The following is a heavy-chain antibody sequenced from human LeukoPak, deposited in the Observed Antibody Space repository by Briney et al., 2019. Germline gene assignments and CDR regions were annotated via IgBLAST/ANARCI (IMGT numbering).Heavy chain of an antibody. CDR2: INSEGSTT. V-gene: IGHV3-74*01. CDR3: ARDVGYNYYFDY. J-gene: IGHJ4*02. D-gene: IGHD5-24*01. CDR1: GFTFSNYW. Sequence: PGGSLRLSCAASGFTFSNYWMSWVRQAPGKGLVWVSRINSEGSTTIYADSVKGRLTISRDNAKNTLYLQMNSLRAEDTAVYYCARDVGYNYYFDYWGQGTLVTVSS.